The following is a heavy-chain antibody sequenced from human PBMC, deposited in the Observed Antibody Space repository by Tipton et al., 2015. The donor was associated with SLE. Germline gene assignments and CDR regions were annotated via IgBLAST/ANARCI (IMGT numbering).Heavy chain of an antibody. J-gene: IGHJ4*02. Sequence: AISGSGGSTYYADSVKGRFTISRDNSKNTLYLQMNSLRAEDTAVYYCAKDRGARGPCWGQGTLVTVSS. V-gene: IGHV3-23*01. CDR2: ISGSGGST. D-gene: IGHD1-26*01. CDR3: AKDRGARGPC.